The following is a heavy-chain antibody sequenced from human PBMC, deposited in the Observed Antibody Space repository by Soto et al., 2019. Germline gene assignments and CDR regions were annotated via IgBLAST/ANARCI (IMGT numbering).Heavy chain of an antibody. J-gene: IGHJ2*01. CDR3: AKVAGGLGYFDL. CDR2: ISATGGKI. CDR1: GFTFSDYA. Sequence: EVQLLESGGGLARPGGSLRLSCVASGFTFSDYAMTWVLQPPGKGREWVATISATGGKIEYTDSLKGRFTISRDNSKNTLYLQLNGLTSDDTAVHYCAKVAGGLGYFDLWGRGTLVTVSS. D-gene: IGHD3-16*01. V-gene: IGHV3-23*01.